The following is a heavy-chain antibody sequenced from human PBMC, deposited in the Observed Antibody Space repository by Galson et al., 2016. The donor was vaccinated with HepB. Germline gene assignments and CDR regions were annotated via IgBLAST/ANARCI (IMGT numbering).Heavy chain of an antibody. CDR3: ATVHYYHIRE. V-gene: IGHV3-11*04. D-gene: IGHD3-9*01. CDR2: VSDSGVTV. CDR1: GLNFNIQW. Sequence: SLRLSCAVSGLNFNIQWMRWFRQAPRKGRECISFVSDSGVTVSDADAVRGRFTVSRDNARNSLYLQMNSLGAEDTAVYYCATVHYYHIREWGLGTLVIVSS. J-gene: IGHJ4*02.